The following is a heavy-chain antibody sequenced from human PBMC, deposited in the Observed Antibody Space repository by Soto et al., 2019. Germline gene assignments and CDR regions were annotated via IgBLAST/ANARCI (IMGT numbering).Heavy chain of an antibody. D-gene: IGHD3-10*01. V-gene: IGHV4-39*01. CDR3: ARGRGYYYGSGSYYSYSYYGMDV. J-gene: IGHJ6*02. CDR2: IYYSGST. Sequence: PSETLSLTCTVSGGSISSSSYYWGWIRQPPGKGLEWIGSIYYSGSTYYNPSLKSRVTISVDTSKNQFSLKLSSVTAADTAVYYCARGRGYYYGSGSYYSYSYYGMDVWGQGTTVTVSS. CDR1: GGSISSSSYY.